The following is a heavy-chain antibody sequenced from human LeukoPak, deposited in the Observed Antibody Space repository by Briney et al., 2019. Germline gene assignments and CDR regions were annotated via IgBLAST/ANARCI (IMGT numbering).Heavy chain of an antibody. V-gene: IGHV3-23*01. CDR2: ISGSSDSI. J-gene: IGHJ4*02. Sequence: GGSLRLSCAASGFTFSSYWMTWVRQAPGKGLEWVSGISGSSDSIKYADSVKGRLTISRDNSKNTLYLQMSSLRADDTAVYYCAKHHLWSENKRGFDYWGQGTLVTVSS. CDR1: GFTFSSYW. D-gene: IGHD3-3*01. CDR3: AKHHLWSENKRGFDY.